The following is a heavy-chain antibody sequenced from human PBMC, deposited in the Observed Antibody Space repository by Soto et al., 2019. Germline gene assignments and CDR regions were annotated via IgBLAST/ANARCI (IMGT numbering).Heavy chain of an antibody. V-gene: IGHV1-46*01. CDR3: ARGTGLSRYFLNDYSGMDV. CDR1: GYTFTSYY. Sequence: GASVKVSCKASGYTFTSYYMHWGRQAPGQGLEWMGIINPSGGSTSYAHKFQGRVTMTRDTSTSTVYMELSSLRSEDTAVYYCARGTGLSRYFLNDYSGMDVSGAGTTVTVFS. D-gene: IGHD3-3*01. J-gene: IGHJ6*04. CDR2: INPSGGST.